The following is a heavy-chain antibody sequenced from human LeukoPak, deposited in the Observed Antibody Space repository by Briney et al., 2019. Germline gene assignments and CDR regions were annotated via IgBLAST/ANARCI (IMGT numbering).Heavy chain of an antibody. J-gene: IGHJ6*03. CDR1: GYTFTSYY. Sequence: ASVKVSCKASGYTFTSYYMHWVRQAPGQGLEWMGWINPNSGGTNYAQKFQGRVTMTRDTSISTAYMELSRLRSDDTAVYYCASLYGSGSPYYYYMDVWGKGTTVTISS. CDR3: ASLYGSGSPYYYYMDV. V-gene: IGHV1-2*02. CDR2: INPNSGGT. D-gene: IGHD3-10*01.